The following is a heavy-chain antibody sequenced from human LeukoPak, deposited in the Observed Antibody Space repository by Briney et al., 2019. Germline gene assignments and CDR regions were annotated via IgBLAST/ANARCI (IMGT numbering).Heavy chain of an antibody. D-gene: IGHD6-13*01. Sequence: SQTLSLTCAISGDSVSSNSAVWNWIRQSPSRGLEWLGRTYYRSNWYNDYALSVKGRITVNPDTSKNQFSLQLNSLTPEDTAVYYCTRGGAAAGFDYWGQGTPVTVSS. V-gene: IGHV6-1*01. CDR2: TYYRSNWYN. CDR1: GDSVSSNSAV. J-gene: IGHJ4*02. CDR3: TRGGAAAGFDY.